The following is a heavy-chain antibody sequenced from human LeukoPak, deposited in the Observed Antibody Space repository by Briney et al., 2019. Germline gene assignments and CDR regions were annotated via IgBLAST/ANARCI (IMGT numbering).Heavy chain of an antibody. CDR2: ISYDGSNK. CDR1: GFTFSSYG. Sequence: PGGSLRLSCTASGFTFSSYGMHWVRQAPGKGLEWVAVISYDGSNKYYANSVKGRFTISRDNSKNTLYLQMNSLRAEDTAVYYCARVTMVRRPTYHKNYYMDVWGKGTTVTISS. D-gene: IGHD3-10*01. CDR3: ARVTMVRRPTYHKNYYMDV. J-gene: IGHJ6*03. V-gene: IGHV3-30*03.